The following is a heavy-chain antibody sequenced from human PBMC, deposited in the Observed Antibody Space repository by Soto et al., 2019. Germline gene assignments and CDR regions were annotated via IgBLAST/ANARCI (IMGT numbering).Heavy chain of an antibody. CDR3: AKDRTVTTYAPYYYYGMDV. Sequence: GGSLRLSCTASGFTFGDYAMSWFRQAPGKGLEWVGFIRSKAYGGTTEYAASVKGRFTISRDDSKSIAYLQMNSLRAEDTAVYYCAKDRTVTTYAPYYYYGMDVWGQGTTVTVSS. D-gene: IGHD4-17*01. CDR2: IRSKAYGGTT. CDR1: GFTFGDYA. V-gene: IGHV3-49*03. J-gene: IGHJ6*02.